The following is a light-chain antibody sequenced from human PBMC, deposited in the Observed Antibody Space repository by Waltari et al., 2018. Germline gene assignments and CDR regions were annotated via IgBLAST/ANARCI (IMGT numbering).Light chain of an antibody. CDR1: RSNIANNY. CDR2: DNN. V-gene: IGLV1-51*01. CDR3: GTWDSRLSAGEV. Sequence: QSVLTQPPSVSAAAGQRVTISCSGRRSNIANNYVACSQQLPGAAPELLIYDNNKRPSQISDRFSGSKSGTSATLGITGLRTGDEAVYYCGTWDSRLSAGEVFGGGTKLTVL. J-gene: IGLJ2*01.